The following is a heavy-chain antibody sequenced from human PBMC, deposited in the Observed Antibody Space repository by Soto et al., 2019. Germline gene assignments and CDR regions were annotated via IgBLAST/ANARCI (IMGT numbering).Heavy chain of an antibody. J-gene: IGHJ5*02. V-gene: IGHV3-33*01. Sequence: QVQLVESGGGLVQPGGSLRLSCAASGFTFSSYGMHWVRQAPGKGLEWVAVIWYDGGEKYYADSVKGRFTISRDNSKNTLSLQMNNLSAEDTAVYYCARYVSSRYNNWIDPWGQGTLVTVSS. CDR3: ARYVSSRYNNWIDP. D-gene: IGHD6-13*01. CDR2: IWYDGGEK. CDR1: GFTFSSYG.